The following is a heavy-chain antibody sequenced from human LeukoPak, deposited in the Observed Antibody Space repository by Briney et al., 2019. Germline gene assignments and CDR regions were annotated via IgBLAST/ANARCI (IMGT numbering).Heavy chain of an antibody. Sequence: SETLSLTCAGSGYSLSSGYYWGWIRPPPGKGLEWIGSIYHSGSTYYNPSLRSRVTLSVDTSKNQFSLQLSSVTAADTAVYYCARDPFDYWGQGTLVTVSS. CDR2: IYHSGST. CDR1: GYSLSSGYY. J-gene: IGHJ4*02. CDR3: ARDPFDY. V-gene: IGHV4-38-2*02.